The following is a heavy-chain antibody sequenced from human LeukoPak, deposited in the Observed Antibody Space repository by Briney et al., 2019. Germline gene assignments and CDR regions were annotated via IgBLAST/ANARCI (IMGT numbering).Heavy chain of an antibody. Sequence: ASVKVSCKASGYTFTSYDINWVRQATGQGLEWMGWINPNSGGTNYAQKFQGRVTMTRDTSISTAYMELSRLRSDDTAVYYCARASLVISSVAARPRFLLYWGQGTLVTVSS. CDR3: ARASLVISSVAARPRFLLY. D-gene: IGHD6-6*01. V-gene: IGHV1-2*02. CDR1: GYTFTSYD. CDR2: INPNSGGT. J-gene: IGHJ4*02.